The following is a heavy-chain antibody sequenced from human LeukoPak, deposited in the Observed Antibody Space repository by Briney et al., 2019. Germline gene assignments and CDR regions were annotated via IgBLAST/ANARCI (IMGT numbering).Heavy chain of an antibody. CDR1: GGSISSSSYY. CDR3: ARASGSKKYIYFDY. J-gene: IGHJ4*02. CDR2: IYYSGST. Sequence: PSETLSLTCTVSGGSISSSSYYWGWIRQPPGKGLEWIGSIYYSGSTYYNPSLKSRVTISVDTSKNQFSLKLSSVTAADTAVYYCARASGSKKYIYFDYWGQGTLVTVSS. D-gene: IGHD2-15*01. V-gene: IGHV4-39*07.